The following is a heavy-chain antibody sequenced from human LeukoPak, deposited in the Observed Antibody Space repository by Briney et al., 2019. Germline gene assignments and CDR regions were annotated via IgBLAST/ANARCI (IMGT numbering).Heavy chain of an antibody. CDR2: ISWNSGSI. CDR3: AKDSCSSTSCSFDY. V-gene: IGHV3-9*01. J-gene: IGHJ4*02. CDR1: GFTFDDYA. D-gene: IGHD2-2*01. Sequence: GGSLRLSCAASGFTFDDYAMHWVRQAPGKGLEWVSGISWNSGSIGYADSVKGRFTISRDNAKNSLYLQMNSLRAEDTALYYCAKDSCSSTSCSFDYWGQGTLVTVSS.